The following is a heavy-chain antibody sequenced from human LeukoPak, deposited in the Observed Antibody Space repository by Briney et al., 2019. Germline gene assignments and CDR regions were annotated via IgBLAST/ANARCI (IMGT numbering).Heavy chain of an antibody. CDR2: IYYSGST. CDR3: ARQLYNAWFGELLPFDY. CDR1: GGSISSSSYY. V-gene: IGHV4-39*01. Sequence: SETLSLTCTVSGGSISSSSYYWGWIRQPPGKRLEWIGSIYYSGSTYYNPSLKSRVTISVDTSKNQFSLKLSSVTAADTAVYYCARQLYNAWFGELLPFDYWGQGTLVTVSS. J-gene: IGHJ4*02. D-gene: IGHD3-10*01.